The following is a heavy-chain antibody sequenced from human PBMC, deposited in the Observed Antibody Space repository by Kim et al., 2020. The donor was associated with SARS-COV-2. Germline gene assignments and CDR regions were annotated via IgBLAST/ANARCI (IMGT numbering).Heavy chain of an antibody. V-gene: IGHV4-59*01. D-gene: IGHD3-10*01. J-gene: IGHJ4*02. CDR3: ARESGSGSYYNA. Sequence: YNPSLKSRVTISGDTSKNQFSLKLSSVTAADTAVYYCARESGSGSYYNAWGQGTLVTVSS.